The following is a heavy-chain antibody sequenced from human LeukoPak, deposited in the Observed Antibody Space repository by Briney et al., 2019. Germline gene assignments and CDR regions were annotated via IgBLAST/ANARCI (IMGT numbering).Heavy chain of an antibody. CDR2: IYYSGST. D-gene: IGHD3-16*01. CDR1: GGSIRSYY. V-gene: IGHV4-59*01. Sequence: SETLSLTCTVSGGSIRSYYWSWIRQPPGKGLEWIGYIYYSGSTNYNPSLKSRVTISVDTSKNQFSLKLSSVTAADTAVYYCARGGIDAFDIWGQGTMVTVSS. J-gene: IGHJ3*02. CDR3: ARGGIDAFDI.